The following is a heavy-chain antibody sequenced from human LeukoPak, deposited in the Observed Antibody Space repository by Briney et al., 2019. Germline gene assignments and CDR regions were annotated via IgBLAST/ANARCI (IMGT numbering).Heavy chain of an antibody. CDR2: ISGSGSGT. CDR1: GFTFSSYA. Sequence: GGSLRLSCAASGFTFSSYAMSWVRQAPGRGLEWVSTISGSGSGTYYADSVKGRFTISRGNSKNTLYLQMSSLRADDTAVYYCAKKLGMSVAGSPFFFDYWGQGTLVTVSS. J-gene: IGHJ4*02. CDR3: AKKLGMSVAGSPFFFDY. V-gene: IGHV3-23*01. D-gene: IGHD6-19*01.